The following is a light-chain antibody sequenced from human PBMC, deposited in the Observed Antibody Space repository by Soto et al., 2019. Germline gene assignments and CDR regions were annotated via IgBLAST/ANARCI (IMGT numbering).Light chain of an antibody. CDR2: RNN. CDR1: SSNIGSNY. V-gene: IGLV1-47*01. J-gene: IGLJ3*02. CDR3: AAWDDSLSGLWV. Sequence: QSVLTQPPSASGTPGQRVTISCSGSSSNIGSNYVYWYQQLPGTAPKLLIYRNNQRPSGVPDRVSGSKSGTSASLAISGLRSEDEADYYCAAWDDSLSGLWVFGGGTKVTVL.